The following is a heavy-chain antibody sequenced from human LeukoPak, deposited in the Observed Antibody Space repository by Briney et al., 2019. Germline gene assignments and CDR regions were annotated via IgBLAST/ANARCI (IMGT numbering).Heavy chain of an antibody. CDR2: IYYSGST. CDR3: ARFYDSSGYYHDY. Sequence: SQTLSLTCTVSGGSISSGGYYWSWIRQHPGKGLEWIGYIYYSGSTYYNPSLKSRVTISVDTSKNQFSLKLSSVTAADTAVYYCARFYDSSGYYHDYWGQGTLVTVSS. D-gene: IGHD3-22*01. V-gene: IGHV4-31*03. CDR1: GGSISSGGYY. J-gene: IGHJ4*02.